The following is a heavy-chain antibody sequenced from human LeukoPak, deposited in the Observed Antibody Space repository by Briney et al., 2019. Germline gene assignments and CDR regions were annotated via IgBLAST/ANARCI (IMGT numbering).Heavy chain of an antibody. V-gene: IGHV1-18*01. D-gene: IGHD3-22*01. CDR2: ISAYNGNT. J-gene: IGHJ4*02. Sequence: ASVKVSCKASGYTFTSYGISWVRQAPGQGLEWMGWISAYNGNTNYAQKLQGRVTMTTDTSTSTAYMELRSPRSDDTAVYYCARDLVPPNYYDSSGYYPNFDYWGQGTLATVSS. CDR1: GYTFTSYG. CDR3: ARDLVPPNYYDSSGYYPNFDY.